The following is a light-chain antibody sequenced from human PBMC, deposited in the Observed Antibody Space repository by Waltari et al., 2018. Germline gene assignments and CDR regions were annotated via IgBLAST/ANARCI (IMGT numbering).Light chain of an antibody. CDR1: RSDVGASNS. J-gene: IGLJ3*02. CDR3: CSYASSTFV. Sequence: QSALTQPASLSGSPGQPLTLSSAGTRSDVGASNSVPWYQQHPGKAPKLIIYDVSKRPSGISHRFSGYKSDNTASLTISGLQAEDEADYYCCSYASSTFVFGGGTKLTVL. V-gene: IGLV2-14*01. CDR2: DVS.